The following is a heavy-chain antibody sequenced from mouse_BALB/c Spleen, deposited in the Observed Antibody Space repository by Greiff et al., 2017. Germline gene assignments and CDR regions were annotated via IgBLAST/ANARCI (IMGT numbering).Heavy chain of an antibody. CDR3: ARPERGDYEAMDY. CDR2: ISYSGST. Sequence: EVKLVESGPGLVKPSQSLSLTCTVTGYSITSDYAWNWIRQFPGNKLEWMGYISYSGSTSYNPSLKSRISITRDTSKNQFFLQLNSVTTEDTATYYCARPERGDYEAMDYWGQGTSVTVSS. V-gene: IGHV3-2*02. D-gene: IGHD1-1*01. CDR1: GYSITSDYA. J-gene: IGHJ4*01.